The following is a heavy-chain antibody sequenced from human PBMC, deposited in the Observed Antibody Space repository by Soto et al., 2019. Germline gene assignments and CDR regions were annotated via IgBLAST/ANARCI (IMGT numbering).Heavy chain of an antibody. J-gene: IGHJ5*02. CDR3: ARDPVKISSGWHPGSAP. CDR1: GYTFTGYY. CDR2: INPNSGGT. Sequence: ASVKVSCKASGYTFTGYYMHWVRQAPGQGLEWMGWINPNSGGTNYAQKFQGRVTMTRDTSISTAYMELSRLRSDDTAVYYCARDPVKISSGWHPGSAPGGKGTLVPVSS. V-gene: IGHV1-2*02. D-gene: IGHD6-19*01.